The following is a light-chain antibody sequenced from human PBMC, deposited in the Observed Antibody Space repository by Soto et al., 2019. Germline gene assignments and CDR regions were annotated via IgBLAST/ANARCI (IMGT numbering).Light chain of an antibody. V-gene: IGKV1-39*01. Sequence: DIQMTQSPSYLSASVGGTVTITCRASQNIDNYLNWYQHEPGKAPKLLIYGASTLQSGVPSRFSGSGSGTDFTLPIASLQPEDYATYYCQQSSSTPLTFGPGTTVDVE. CDR3: QQSSSTPLT. CDR1: QNIDNY. J-gene: IGKJ3*01. CDR2: GAS.